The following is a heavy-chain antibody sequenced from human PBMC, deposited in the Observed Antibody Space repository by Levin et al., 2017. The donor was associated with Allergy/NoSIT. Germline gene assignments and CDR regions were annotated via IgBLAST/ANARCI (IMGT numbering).Heavy chain of an antibody. V-gene: IGHV4-30-4*01. D-gene: IGHD1-26*01. CDR3: ARWVRYYYYMDV. J-gene: IGHJ6*03. CDR2: IHYSGTT. CDR1: GGSISSGDHY. Sequence: SETLSLTCTVSGGSISSGDHYWSWIRQPPGKGLEWIGYIHYSGTTSYNPSLKSRVTISVDTSKNQFSLNLSSVTAADTAVYYCARWVRYYYYMDVWGKGTTVTVSS.